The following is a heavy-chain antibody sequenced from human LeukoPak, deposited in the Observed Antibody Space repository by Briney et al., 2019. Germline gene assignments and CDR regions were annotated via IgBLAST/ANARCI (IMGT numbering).Heavy chain of an antibody. CDR2: INHSGST. Sequence: SGGSLRLSCAASGFTVSSNYMSWVRQAPGKGLEWIGEINHSGSTNYNPSLKSRVTISVDTSKNQFSLKLSSVTAADTAVYYCARRYDFWSGYGSYMDVWGKGTTVTVSS. D-gene: IGHD3-3*01. CDR3: ARRYDFWSGYGSYMDV. CDR1: GFTVSSNY. V-gene: IGHV4-34*01. J-gene: IGHJ6*03.